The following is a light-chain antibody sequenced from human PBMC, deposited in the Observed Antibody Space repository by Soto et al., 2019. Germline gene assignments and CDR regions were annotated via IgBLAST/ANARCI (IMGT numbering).Light chain of an antibody. CDR1: QSVRTN. V-gene: IGKV3-15*01. Sequence: EIVMTQSPATLSVPPGERATLSCRASQSVRTNLAWYQQKPGQAPRLLIYGPSTRATGIPARFSGSGSGAEFTLTISSLQSEDFAVYYCQQYNNWTQTFGQGTKVDIK. CDR2: GPS. CDR3: QQYNNWTQT. J-gene: IGKJ1*01.